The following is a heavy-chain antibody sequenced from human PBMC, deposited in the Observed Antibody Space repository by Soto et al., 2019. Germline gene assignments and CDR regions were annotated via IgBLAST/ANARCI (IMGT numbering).Heavy chain of an antibody. CDR2: ISGRSNYI. J-gene: IGHJ3*01. CDR3: SRDSPRPRYAFDF. Sequence: EVQLVESGGGLVKPGGSLRLSCTASGFMFGSYIMNWVRQAPGKGLEWVASISGRSNYIYYSDSVKGRFTISRDNAQNALLLQMNSLRADDTAVYYCSRDSPRPRYAFDFWGQGTMVTVSS. D-gene: IGHD4-17*01. CDR1: GFMFGSYI. V-gene: IGHV3-21*01.